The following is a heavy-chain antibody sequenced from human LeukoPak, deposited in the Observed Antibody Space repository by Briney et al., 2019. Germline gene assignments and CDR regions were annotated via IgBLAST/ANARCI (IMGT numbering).Heavy chain of an antibody. J-gene: IGHJ5*02. CDR2: INPKSGGT. D-gene: IGHD3-3*01. Sequence: ASVKVSCKASGYTFTGYFMHWVRQAPGQGLEWMGWINPKSGGTKYAQKFQGRVTMTRDTSISTAFMELSRLRSDDTAVYYCARTIFGEVNWFDPWGQGTLVTVSS. V-gene: IGHV1-2*02. CDR1: GYTFTGYF. CDR3: ARTIFGEVNWFDP.